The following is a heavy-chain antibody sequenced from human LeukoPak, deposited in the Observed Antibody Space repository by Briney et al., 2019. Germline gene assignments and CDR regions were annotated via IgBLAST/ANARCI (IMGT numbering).Heavy chain of an antibody. Sequence: PSETLSLTCAVYGGSFSGYYWSWIRQPPGKGLEWIGEINHSGSTNYNPSLKSRVTISVDTSKNQFSLKLSSVTAADTAVYYCARGTKRLPRRMGSYYYYGMDVWGQGTTVTVSS. CDR2: INHSGST. CDR1: GGSFSGYY. D-gene: IGHD2-15*01. CDR3: ARGTKRLPRRMGSYYYYGMDV. J-gene: IGHJ6*02. V-gene: IGHV4-34*01.